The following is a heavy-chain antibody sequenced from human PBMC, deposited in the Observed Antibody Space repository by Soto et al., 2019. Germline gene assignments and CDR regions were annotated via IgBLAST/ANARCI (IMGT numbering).Heavy chain of an antibody. CDR3: ARDLTYSSSWYRFDYYYGMDV. CDR1: GFTFSSYG. J-gene: IGHJ6*02. V-gene: IGHV3-33*01. CDR2: IWYDGSNK. Sequence: PGGSLRLSCASSGFTFSSYGMHWVRQAPGKGLEWVAVIWYDGSNKYHADSVKGRFTISRDNSKNTLYLQMNSLRAEDTAVYYCARDLTYSSSWYRFDYYYGMDVWGQGTTVTVSS. D-gene: IGHD6-13*01.